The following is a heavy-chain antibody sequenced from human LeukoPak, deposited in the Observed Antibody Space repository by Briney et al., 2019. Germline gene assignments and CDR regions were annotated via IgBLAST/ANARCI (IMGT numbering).Heavy chain of an antibody. CDR3: ARGVSSGWFSYYFDY. CDR2: IYHSGST. CDR1: GGSISSGGYY. J-gene: IGHJ4*02. Sequence: SETLSLTCAVCGGSISSGGYYWSWIRQPPGKGLEWIGYIYHSGSTYYNPSLKSRVTISVDRSKNQFSLKLSSVTAADTAVYYCARGVSSGWFSYYFDYWGQGTLVTVSS. D-gene: IGHD6-19*01. V-gene: IGHV4-30-2*01.